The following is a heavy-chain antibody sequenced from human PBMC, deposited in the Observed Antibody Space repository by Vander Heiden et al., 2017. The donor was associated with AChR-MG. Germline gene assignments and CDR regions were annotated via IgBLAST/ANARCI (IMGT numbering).Heavy chain of an antibody. CDR3: AKDTQPYRENSGYFFDN. Sequence: QVQLVESGGGVVQPGRSLRLSCAASGFTFSSSVMHWGRQAPGKGLEWVALISYDGSKIHYADSVKGPFTISRDNSKNMLYLEMSSLRTEDTAVYYCAKDTQPYRENSGYFFDNWGQGTLVTVSS. CDR1: GFTFSSSV. D-gene: IGHD3-22*01. J-gene: IGHJ4*02. CDR2: ISYDGSKI. V-gene: IGHV3-30*18.